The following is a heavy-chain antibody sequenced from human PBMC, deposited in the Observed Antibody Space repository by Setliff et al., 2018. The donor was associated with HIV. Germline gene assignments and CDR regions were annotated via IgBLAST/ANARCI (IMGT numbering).Heavy chain of an antibody. Sequence: GASVKVSCKASGGTFSSYAISWVRQAPGQGLEWMGGIIPIFGTANYAQKFQGRVTITTDESTSTAYMELNSLRAEDTAVYYCAKAIDRTGLHFDYWGQGTLVTVSS. CDR1: GGTFSSYA. CDR2: IIPIFGTA. V-gene: IGHV1-69*05. CDR3: AKAIDRTGLHFDY. J-gene: IGHJ4*02. D-gene: IGHD1-1*01.